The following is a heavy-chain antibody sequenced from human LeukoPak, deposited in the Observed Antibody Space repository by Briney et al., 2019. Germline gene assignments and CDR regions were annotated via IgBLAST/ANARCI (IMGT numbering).Heavy chain of an antibody. CDR1: GFTFSSYG. D-gene: IGHD1-26*01. V-gene: IGHV3-33*01. J-gene: IGHJ4*02. CDR2: IWYDGSNQ. Sequence: PGRSLRLSCAASGFTFSSYGMHWVRQAPGKGLEWVALIWYDGSNQSYADSVKGRFTISRDNSKHTLYLQMNSLRAEDTAVYYCARDSGSSFFDYWGQGTLVTVSS. CDR3: ARDSGSSFFDY.